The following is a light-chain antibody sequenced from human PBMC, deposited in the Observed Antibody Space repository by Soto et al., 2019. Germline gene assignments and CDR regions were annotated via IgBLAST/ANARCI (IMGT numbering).Light chain of an antibody. CDR2: GAS. CDR1: QSISSNY. Sequence: VLTQSPDNLSLSPGARATLSCRASQSISSNYLAWYQQKPGQAPRLLIYGASRRATGIPDRFSGSGSGTGFTLTISRLEPEDFAVYYCQQYGSSPLGTFSQGTKVEIK. CDR3: QQYGSSPLGT. J-gene: IGKJ1*01. V-gene: IGKV3-20*01.